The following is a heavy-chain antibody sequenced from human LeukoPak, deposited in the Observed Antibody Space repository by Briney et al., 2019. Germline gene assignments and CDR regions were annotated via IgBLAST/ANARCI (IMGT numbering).Heavy chain of an antibody. J-gene: IGHJ6*03. CDR2: ISSNGGST. Sequence: SGGSLRLSCAASGFTFSSYEMNWVRQAPGKGLEYVSAISSNGGSTYYANSVKGRFTISRDNSKNTLYLQMGSLRAEDMAVYYCARDGTARYYYYYMDVWGKGTTVTVSS. CDR1: GFTFSSYE. V-gene: IGHV3-64*01. D-gene: IGHD1-1*01. CDR3: ARDGTARYYYYYMDV.